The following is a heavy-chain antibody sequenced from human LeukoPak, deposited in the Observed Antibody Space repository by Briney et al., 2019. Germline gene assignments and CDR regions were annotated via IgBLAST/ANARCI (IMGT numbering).Heavy chain of an antibody. J-gene: IGHJ4*02. CDR2: IYYSGST. V-gene: IGHV4-59*01. Sequence: SETLSLTCTVSGGSISSYYWSWIRQPPGKGLEWIGYIYYSGSTNYNPSLKSRVTISVDTSKNQFSLKLSSVTAADTAVYYCAGGDCGGDCYSDYWGQGTLVTVSS. CDR3: AGGDCGGDCYSDY. CDR1: GGSISSYY. D-gene: IGHD2-21*02.